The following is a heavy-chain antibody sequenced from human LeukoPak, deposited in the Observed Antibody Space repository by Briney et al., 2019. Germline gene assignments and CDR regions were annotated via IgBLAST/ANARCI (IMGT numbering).Heavy chain of an antibody. J-gene: IGHJ4*02. Sequence: GGSLRLSCAASGFTFSSYSMNWVRQAPGMGLEWVSSISTSSIYIYYADSVKGRFTISRDNAKNSLYLQMNSLRAEGTAVYYCARQRGDILTGYYMPRGFDYWGQGTLVTVSS. D-gene: IGHD3-9*01. CDR3: ARQRGDILTGYYMPRGFDY. CDR2: ISTSSIYI. V-gene: IGHV3-21*01. CDR1: GFTFSSYS.